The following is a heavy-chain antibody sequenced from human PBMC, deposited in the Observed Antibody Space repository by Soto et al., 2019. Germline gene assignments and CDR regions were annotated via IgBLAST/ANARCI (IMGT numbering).Heavy chain of an antibody. Sequence: PGGSLRLSCAASGFTFSSYSMNWVCQAPGKGLEWVSYISSSSSTIYYADSVKGRFTISRDNAKNSLYLQMNSLRAEDTAVYYCARDKVVRGVITKGNDYWGQGTLVTVSS. CDR1: GFTFSSYS. CDR2: ISSSSSTI. CDR3: ARDKVVRGVITKGNDY. D-gene: IGHD3-10*01. V-gene: IGHV3-48*01. J-gene: IGHJ4*02.